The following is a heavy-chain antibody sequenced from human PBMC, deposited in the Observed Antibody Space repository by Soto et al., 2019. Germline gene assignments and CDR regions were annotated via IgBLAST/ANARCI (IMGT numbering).Heavy chain of an antibody. D-gene: IGHD1-26*01. J-gene: IGHJ6*02. CDR3: ARGRPNTIVGATSQSYGMDV. Sequence: QVQLVESGGGVVQPGRSLRLSCAASGFTFSSYGMHWVRQAPGKGLEWVAVIWYDGSNKYYADSVKGRFTISRDNSKNTLYLQMNSLRAEDTAVYYCARGRPNTIVGATSQSYGMDVWGQGTTVTVSS. CDR1: GFTFSSYG. CDR2: IWYDGSNK. V-gene: IGHV3-33*01.